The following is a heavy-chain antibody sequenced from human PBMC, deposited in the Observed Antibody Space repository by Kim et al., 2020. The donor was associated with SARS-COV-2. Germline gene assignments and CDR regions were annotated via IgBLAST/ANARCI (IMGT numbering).Heavy chain of an antibody. D-gene: IGHD1-26*01. CDR2: IYYSGST. J-gene: IGHJ4*02. CDR1: GGSISSGGYY. V-gene: IGHV4-31*03. Sequence: SETLSLTCTVSGGSISSGGYYWSWIRQHPGKGLEWIGYIYYSGSTYYNPSLKSRVTISVDTSKNQFSLKLSSVTAADTAVYYCARGRGSYYDRYFDYWGQGTLVTVSS. CDR3: ARGRGSYYDRYFDY.